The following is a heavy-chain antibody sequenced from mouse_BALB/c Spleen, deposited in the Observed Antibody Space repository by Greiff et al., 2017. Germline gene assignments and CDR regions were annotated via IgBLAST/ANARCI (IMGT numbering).Heavy chain of an antibody. CDR1: GYSITSDYA. V-gene: IGHV3-2*02. Sequence: EVKLEESGPGLVKPSQSLSLTCTVTGYSITSDYAWNWIRQFPGNKLEWMGYISYSGSTSYNPSLKSRISITRDTSKNQFFLQLNSVTTEDTATYGCARGYGSSYGDWCFGVWGAGTTGNGSS. CDR2: ISYSGST. CDR3: ARGYGSSYGDWCFGV. J-gene: IGHJ1*01. D-gene: IGHD1-1*01.